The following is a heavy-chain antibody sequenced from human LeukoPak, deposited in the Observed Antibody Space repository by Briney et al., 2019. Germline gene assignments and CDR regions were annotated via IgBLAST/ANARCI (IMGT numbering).Heavy chain of an antibody. J-gene: IGHJ4*02. CDR1: GGSITSNSYY. D-gene: IGHD5-24*01. Sequence: SETLSLTCTVSGGSITSNSYYWGWIRQPPGNGLEWIGSIYYSGSTYYNPSLKSRVTISLDTSKNQSSLKLSSVTAADTALYYCARGRRDGYMLLWEDYWGQGTLVTVSS. CDR3: ARGRRDGYMLLWEDY. V-gene: IGHV4-39*07. CDR2: IYYSGST.